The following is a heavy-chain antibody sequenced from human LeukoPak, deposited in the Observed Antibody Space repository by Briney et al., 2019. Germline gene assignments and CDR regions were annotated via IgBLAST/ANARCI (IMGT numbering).Heavy chain of an antibody. D-gene: IGHD3-3*01. J-gene: IGHJ3*02. V-gene: IGHV4-31*03. CDR3: ARAQSIIRFSNPDAFDI. CDR2: MYHSGST. CDR1: GGSISSGGYY. Sequence: SETLSLTCTVSGGSISSGGYYWSWIRQHPGKGLEWIGEMYHSGSTNYNPSLKSRVTISVDKSKNQFSLKLSSVTAADTAVYYCARAQSIIRFSNPDAFDIWGQGTMVTVSS.